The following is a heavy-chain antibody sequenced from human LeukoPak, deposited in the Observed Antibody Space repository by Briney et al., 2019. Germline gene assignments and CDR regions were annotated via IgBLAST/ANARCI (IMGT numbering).Heavy chain of an antibody. CDR3: ARTFSTGPTAFDP. Sequence: GASVKVSCKASGYTFTSYGISWVRQAPGQGLEWMGWISAYNGNTNYAQKLQGRVTMTTGTSTTTAYMEVRGLRSDDTAVYYCARTFSTGPTAFDPWGQGTLVTVSS. D-gene: IGHD3/OR15-3a*01. CDR2: ISAYNGNT. J-gene: IGHJ5*02. CDR1: GYTFTSYG. V-gene: IGHV1-18*01.